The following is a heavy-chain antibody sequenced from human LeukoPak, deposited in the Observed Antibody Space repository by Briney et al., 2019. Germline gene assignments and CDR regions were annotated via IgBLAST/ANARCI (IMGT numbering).Heavy chain of an antibody. CDR2: IWYGGSNK. D-gene: IGHD6-13*01. CDR3: AKDSQPLVNYYYYMDV. CDR1: GFTFSSYG. Sequence: GRSLRLSRAASGFTFSSYGMHWVRQAPGKGLEWVAVIWYGGSNKYYADSVKGRFTISRDNSKNTLYLQMNSLRAEDTAVYYRAKDSQPLVNYYYYMDVWGKGTTVTVSS. V-gene: IGHV3-30*18. J-gene: IGHJ6*03.